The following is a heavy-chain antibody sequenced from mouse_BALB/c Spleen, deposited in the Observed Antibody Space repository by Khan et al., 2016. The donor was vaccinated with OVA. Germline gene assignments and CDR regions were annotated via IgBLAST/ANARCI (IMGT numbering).Heavy chain of an antibody. CDR2: ISYSGST. V-gene: IGHV3-2*02. CDR1: GYSITSNYA. D-gene: IGHD1-1*01. CDR3: ARGNYYGYAMDY. Sequence: EVQLQESGPGLVKPSQSLSLTCTVTGYSITSNYAWNWIRQFPGNKLEWMGYISYSGSTSYNPSLKSRISITRDTSKNQFFLQLSSVTTEDTAIYCCARGNYYGYAMDYWGQGTSVTVSS. J-gene: IGHJ4*01.